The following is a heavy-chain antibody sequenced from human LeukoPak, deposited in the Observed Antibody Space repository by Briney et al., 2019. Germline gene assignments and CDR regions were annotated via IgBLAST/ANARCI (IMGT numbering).Heavy chain of an antibody. J-gene: IGHJ4*02. V-gene: IGHV3-23*01. CDR1: GFTFSSYA. CDR2: LSGSGGST. CDR3: AKVDSSSFDD. D-gene: IGHD3-9*01. Sequence: PGGSPRLSCAAAGFTFSSYAMSWVHPAPGKGLACASALSGSGGSTYYADSVKGRFTISRDNSKNTLYLQMNSLRAEDTAVYYCAKVDSSSFDDCGQGTLVTVSS.